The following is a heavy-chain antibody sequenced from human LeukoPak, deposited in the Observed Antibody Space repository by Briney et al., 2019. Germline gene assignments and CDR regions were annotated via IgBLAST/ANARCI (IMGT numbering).Heavy chain of an antibody. CDR3: AILGVAPGYYMDV. J-gene: IGHJ6*03. D-gene: IGHD3-3*01. Sequence: SETLSLTCAVYGGSFNGYYWSWIRQPAGKGLEWIGRIYTSGSTNYNPSLKSRVTMSVDTSKNQFSLKLSSVTAADTAVYYCAILGVAPGYYMDVWAKGPRSPSP. CDR1: GGSFNGYY. V-gene: IGHV4-59*10. CDR2: IYTSGST.